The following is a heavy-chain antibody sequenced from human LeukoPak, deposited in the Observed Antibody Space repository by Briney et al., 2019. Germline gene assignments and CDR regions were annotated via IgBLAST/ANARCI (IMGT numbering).Heavy chain of an antibody. CDR3: AKAAGHIVAVTATN. CDR2: ISGSGAGT. V-gene: IGHV3-23*01. J-gene: IGHJ1*01. D-gene: IGHD2-21*02. CDR1: GFTFSSYA. Sequence: GGSLRLSCAASGFTFSSYAMSWVRQAPGKGLEWVSGISGSGAGTYYADSVKGRFTISRDNSKNTLYLQMNSLRAEDTAEYYCAKAAGHIVAVTATNWGQGTLVTVSS.